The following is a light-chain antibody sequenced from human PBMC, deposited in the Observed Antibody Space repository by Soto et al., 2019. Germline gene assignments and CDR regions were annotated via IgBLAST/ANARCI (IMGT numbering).Light chain of an antibody. J-gene: IGLJ1*01. CDR2: GNT. V-gene: IGLV1-40*01. Sequence: QPVLTQPPSVSGAPGQRVTISCTGSSSNIGSTYDVQWYQQLPGTAPKLLIHGNTNRPSGVPDRFSGSKSGTSASLAITGLQADDEADYYCQSYDDSLSVHYVFGTGTKLT. CDR1: SSNIGSTYD. CDR3: QSYDDSLSVHYV.